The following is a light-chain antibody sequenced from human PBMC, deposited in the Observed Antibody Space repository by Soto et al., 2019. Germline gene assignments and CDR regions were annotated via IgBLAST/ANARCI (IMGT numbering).Light chain of an antibody. CDR3: AAWADSLSGVV. J-gene: IGLJ2*01. Sequence: QSVLTQPPSASGTPGQRVTISCSGSSSNIGSNYVYWYQHLPGTAPKLLIYRDNQRPSGVPDRFSGSKPGTSASLAISGLRSEDEADYYCAAWADSLSGVVFGGGTKLTVL. CDR1: SSNIGSNY. V-gene: IGLV1-47*01. CDR2: RDN.